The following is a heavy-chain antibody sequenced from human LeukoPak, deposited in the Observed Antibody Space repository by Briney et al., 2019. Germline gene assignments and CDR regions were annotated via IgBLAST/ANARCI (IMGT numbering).Heavy chain of an antibody. CDR2: IIPIFGTA. Sequence: ASVKVSCKASGYTFTGYYMHWVRQAPGQGLEWMGGIIPIFGTANYAQKFQGRVTITADESTSTAYMELSSLRSEDTAVYYCARDLERGDGYAPATFDYWGQGTLVTVSS. CDR1: GYTFTGYY. CDR3: ARDLERGDGYAPATFDY. D-gene: IGHD5-24*01. V-gene: IGHV1-69*13. J-gene: IGHJ4*02.